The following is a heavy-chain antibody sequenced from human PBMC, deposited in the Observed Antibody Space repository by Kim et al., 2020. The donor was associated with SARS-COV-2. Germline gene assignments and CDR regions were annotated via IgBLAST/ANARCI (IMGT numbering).Heavy chain of an antibody. CDR3: AKVTTKTAPFYDS. Sequence: YAVSVQGRVTISRENSRNALNLEMNSLRAEDTALYYCAKVTTKTAPFYDSWGQGTLVTVSS. J-gene: IGHJ4*02. V-gene: IGHV3-23*01. D-gene: IGHD4-4*01.